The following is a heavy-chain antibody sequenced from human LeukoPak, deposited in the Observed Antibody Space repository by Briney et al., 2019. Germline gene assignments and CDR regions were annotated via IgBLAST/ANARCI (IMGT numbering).Heavy chain of an antibody. CDR2: IYPGDSDT. V-gene: IGHV5-51*01. D-gene: IGHD3-3*01. Sequence: GESLKISXKGSGYSFTTYWIGWVRQMPGRGLEWMGIIYPGDSDTRYSPSFLGQVTISADKSISTAYLQWSSLKASDIAMYYCARVGDGVVTTSAVDYWGQGTLVTVSS. CDR3: ARVGDGVVTTSAVDY. J-gene: IGHJ4*02. CDR1: GYSFTTYW.